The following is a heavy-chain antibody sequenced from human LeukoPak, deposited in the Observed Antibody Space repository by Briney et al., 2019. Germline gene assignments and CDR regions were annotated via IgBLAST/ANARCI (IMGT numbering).Heavy chain of an antibody. D-gene: IGHD1-26*01. Sequence: PGGSLRLSCAASGFTFSSYSMNWVRQAPGKGLEWVSYISSSGSTIYYADSVKGRFTISRDNAKNSLYLQMNSLRAEDTAVYYCARDLRGSYDYWGQGTLVTVSS. V-gene: IGHV3-48*04. CDR2: ISSSGSTI. CDR3: ARDLRGSYDY. J-gene: IGHJ4*02. CDR1: GFTFSSYS.